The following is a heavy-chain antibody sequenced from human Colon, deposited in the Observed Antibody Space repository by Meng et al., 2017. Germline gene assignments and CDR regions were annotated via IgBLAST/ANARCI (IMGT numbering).Heavy chain of an antibody. CDR2: IWYDGSNK. D-gene: IGHD3-22*01. V-gene: IGHV3-33*01. CDR1: GFTFSSYG. CDR3: ARDRNYYDSSGYYPY. Sequence: GESLKISCAASGFTFSSYGMHWVRQAPGKGLEWVAVIWYDGSNKYYADSVKGRFTISRDNSKNTLYLQMNSLRAEDTAVYYCARDRNYYDSSGYYPYWGQGTLVTVSS. J-gene: IGHJ4*02.